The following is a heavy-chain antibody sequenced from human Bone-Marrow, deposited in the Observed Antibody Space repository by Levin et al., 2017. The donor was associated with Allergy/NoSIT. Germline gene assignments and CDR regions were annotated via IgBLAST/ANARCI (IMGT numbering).Heavy chain of an antibody. V-gene: IGHV4-39*01. CDR3: ARLRDGSGSYSDY. Sequence: GSLRLSFPFSFFSLLLLLSSFFFLLPPPGKGLEWIASMHFGGSTYYNPSLKSRVTISVNTSKNQFSLRLSSLTAADTAVYYCARLRDGSGSYSDYWGQGTLVTVSS. D-gene: IGHD3-10*01. CDR2: MHFGGST. CDR1: FFSLLLLLSS. J-gene: IGHJ4*02.